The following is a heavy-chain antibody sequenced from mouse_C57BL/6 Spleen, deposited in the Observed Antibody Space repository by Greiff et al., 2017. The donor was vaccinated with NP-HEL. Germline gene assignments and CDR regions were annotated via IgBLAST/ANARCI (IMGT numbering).Heavy chain of an antibody. CDR3: AREGDSSGYVWFAY. Sequence: QVQLQQSGAELVKPGASVKISCKASGYTFTDYYINWVKQRPGQGLEWIGKIGPGSGSTYYNEKFKGKATLTADKSSSTAYMQLSSLTSEDSAVDFCAREGDSSGYVWFAYWGQGTLVTVSA. D-gene: IGHD3-2*02. CDR1: GYTFTDYY. J-gene: IGHJ3*01. V-gene: IGHV1-77*01. CDR2: IGPGSGST.